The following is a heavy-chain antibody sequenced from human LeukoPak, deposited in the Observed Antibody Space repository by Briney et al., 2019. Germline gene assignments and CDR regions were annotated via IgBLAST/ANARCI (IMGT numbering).Heavy chain of an antibody. Sequence: PSETLSLTCTVSGGSISSYYWSWIRQPPGKGLEWIGYIYYSGSTNYNPSLKSRVTISVDTSKNQFSLELSSVTAADTAVYYCARVAVGAIDYWGQGTLVTVSS. CDR3: ARVAVGAIDY. V-gene: IGHV4-59*01. J-gene: IGHJ4*02. D-gene: IGHD1-26*01. CDR2: IYYSGST. CDR1: GGSISSYY.